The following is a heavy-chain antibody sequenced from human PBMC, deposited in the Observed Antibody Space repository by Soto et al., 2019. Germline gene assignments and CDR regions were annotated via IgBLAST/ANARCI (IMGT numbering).Heavy chain of an antibody. Sequence: PSETLCLTCSVSDDSINSDKYYWGWIRQPPGKGLEWIGSIYYRGNAYYNPSLQTRVTISLDKSRSQFSLKLNSVTAADSAVYFCARLEGLATSSYYFDFWGPGALVTVSS. CDR1: DDSINSDKYY. CDR2: IYYRGNA. CDR3: ARLEGLATSSYYFDF. J-gene: IGHJ4*02. V-gene: IGHV4-39*01. D-gene: IGHD6-6*01.